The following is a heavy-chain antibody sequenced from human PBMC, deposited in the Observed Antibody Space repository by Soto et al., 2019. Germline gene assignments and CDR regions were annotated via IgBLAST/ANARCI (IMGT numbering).Heavy chain of an antibody. CDR2: ISYDGSNK. CDR3: AKDRRDTAMVISYYGMDV. V-gene: IGHV3-30*18. CDR1: GFTFSSYG. J-gene: IGHJ6*02. Sequence: GGSLRLSCAASGFTFSSYGMHWVRQAPGKGLEWVAVISYDGSNKYYADSVKGRFTISRDNSKNTLYLQMNSLRAEDTAVYYCAKDRRDTAMVISYYGMDVWGQGTTVTVSS. D-gene: IGHD5-18*01.